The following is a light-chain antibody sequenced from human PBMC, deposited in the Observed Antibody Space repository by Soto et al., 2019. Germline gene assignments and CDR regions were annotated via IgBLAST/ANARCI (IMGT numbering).Light chain of an antibody. CDR3: GTWDSSLSVLYV. CDR2: ENN. CDR1: SSDIGNNY. Sequence: QSVLTQPLSVSAAPGQKVTISCSGSSSDIGNNYVSWYQQLPGTAPKLLIYENNKRPSGIPDRFSGSKSGTSATLGITGLQTGDEADYYCGTWDSSLSVLYVFGTGTKVTVL. V-gene: IGLV1-51*02. J-gene: IGLJ1*01.